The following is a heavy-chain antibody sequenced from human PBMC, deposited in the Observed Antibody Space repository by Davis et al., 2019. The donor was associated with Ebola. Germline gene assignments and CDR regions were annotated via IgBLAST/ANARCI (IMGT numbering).Heavy chain of an antibody. CDR3: ARVDPDYYGSGTAGYYMDV. Sequence: PGGSLRLSCTVSGGSISSYYWGWIRQPPGKGLEWIGSIYHSGSTYYNPSLKSRVTISVDTSKNQFSLKLSSVTAADTAVYYCARVDPDYYGSGTAGYYMDVWGKGTTVTVSS. J-gene: IGHJ6*03. CDR1: GGSISSYY. D-gene: IGHD3-10*01. V-gene: IGHV4-39*07. CDR2: IYHSGST.